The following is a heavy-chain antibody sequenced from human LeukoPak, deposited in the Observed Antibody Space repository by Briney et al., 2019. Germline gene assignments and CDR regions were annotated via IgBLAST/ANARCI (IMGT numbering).Heavy chain of an antibody. V-gene: IGHV1-18*01. CDR1: GYTFTSYG. D-gene: IGHD6-13*01. CDR2: ISAYNGNT. CDR3: ARSPETYSSSWRTIDY. J-gene: IGHJ4*02. Sequence: ASVKVSCKASGYTFTSYGISWVRQAPGQGLEWMGWISAYNGNTNYAQKLQGRVTMTIDTSTSTAYMELRSLRSDDTAVYYCARSPETYSSSWRTIDYWGQGTLVTVSS.